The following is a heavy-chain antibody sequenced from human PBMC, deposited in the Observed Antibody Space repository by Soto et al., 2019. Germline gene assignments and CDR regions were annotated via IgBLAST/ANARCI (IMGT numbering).Heavy chain of an antibody. J-gene: IGHJ3*02. CDR2: INSDGSST. V-gene: IGHV3-74*01. Sequence: GGSLGLSCAASGFTFSSYWMHWVRQAPGKGLVWVSRINSDGSSTSYADSVKGRFTISRDNAKNTLYLQMNSLRAEDTAVYYCASDPDYGDYVVRAFDIWGQGTMVTVSS. CDR3: ASDPDYGDYVVRAFDI. D-gene: IGHD4-17*01. CDR1: GFTFSSYW.